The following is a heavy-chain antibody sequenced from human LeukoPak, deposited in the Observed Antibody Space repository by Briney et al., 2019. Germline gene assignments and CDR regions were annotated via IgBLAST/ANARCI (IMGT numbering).Heavy chain of an antibody. J-gene: IGHJ3*02. CDR1: GGSISSYY. V-gene: IGHV4-59*01. CDR2: IYYSGST. Sequence: SEALSLTCTVSGGSISSYYWSWIRQPPGKGLEWIGYIYYSGSTNYNPSLKSRVTISVDTSKNQFSLKLSSVTAADTAVYYCARVDYDSSGYYGDAFDIWGQGTMVTVSS. D-gene: IGHD3-22*01. CDR3: ARVDYDSSGYYGDAFDI.